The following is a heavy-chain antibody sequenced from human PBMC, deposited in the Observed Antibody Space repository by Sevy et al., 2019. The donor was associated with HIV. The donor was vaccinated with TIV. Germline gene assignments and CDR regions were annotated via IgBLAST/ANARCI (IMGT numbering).Heavy chain of an antibody. J-gene: IGHJ6*02. V-gene: IGHV3-23*01. Sequence: GGSLRLSCAASGFTFSSYAMSWVRQAPGKGLEWVSAISGSGGSTYYADSVKGRFTISRDNSKNTLYLQMNSLRAEDTAVYYCAKDSSYPGDYDFWRPTNHFYYYYGMDVWGQGTTVTVSS. CDR2: ISGSGGST. CDR1: GFTFSSYA. D-gene: IGHD3-3*01. CDR3: AKDSSYPGDYDFWRPTNHFYYYYGMDV.